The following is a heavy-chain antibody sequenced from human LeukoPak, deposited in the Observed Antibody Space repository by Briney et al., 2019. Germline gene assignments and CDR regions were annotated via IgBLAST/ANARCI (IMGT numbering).Heavy chain of an antibody. Sequence: PSETLSLTCAVYGGSFSGYYWSWIRQPRGKGLEWIGEINHSGSTYYNPSLKSRVTISVDTSKNQFSLRLSSVTAADTAVYYCARGGGYNWFDPWGQGTLVTVSS. CDR1: GGSFSGYY. J-gene: IGHJ5*02. V-gene: IGHV4-34*01. CDR3: ARGGGYNWFDP. CDR2: INHSGST.